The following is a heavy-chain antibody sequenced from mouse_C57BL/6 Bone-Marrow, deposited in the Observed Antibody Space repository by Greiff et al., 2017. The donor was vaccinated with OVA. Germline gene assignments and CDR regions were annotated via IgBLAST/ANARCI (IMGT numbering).Heavy chain of an antibody. Sequence: QVQLQQSGAELVRPGASVTLSCKASGYTFTDYEMHWVKQTPVHGLEWIGAIDPETGGTAYNQKFKGKAILTAEKSSSTAYMELRSLTSEDSAVYYCTRWLLPYFDYWGQGTTLTVSS. V-gene: IGHV1-15*01. J-gene: IGHJ2*01. D-gene: IGHD2-3*01. CDR3: TRWLLPYFDY. CDR2: IDPETGGT. CDR1: GYTFTDYE.